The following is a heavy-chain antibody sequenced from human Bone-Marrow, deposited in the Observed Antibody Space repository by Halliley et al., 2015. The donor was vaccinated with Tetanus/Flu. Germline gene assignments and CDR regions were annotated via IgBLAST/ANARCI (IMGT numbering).Heavy chain of an antibody. J-gene: IGHJ3*02. Sequence: TASGFTLSSYEMNWVRQAPGKGPEWVSYISTGGTIKYYADSVKGRFTISRDNARNSLSLQMNSLRAEDTALYYCAREPGTGYFDGFEIWGQGTLVTVSS. CDR2: ISTGGTIK. CDR1: GFTLSSYE. V-gene: IGHV3-48*03. CDR3: AREPGTGYFDGFEI. D-gene: IGHD3-9*01.